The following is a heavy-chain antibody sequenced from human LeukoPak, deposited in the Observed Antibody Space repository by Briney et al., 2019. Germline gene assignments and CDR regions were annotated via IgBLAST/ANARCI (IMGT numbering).Heavy chain of an antibody. J-gene: IGHJ4*02. CDR2: MSPDGSNK. CDR1: GFTVSSNY. CDR3: VTSWCRQQRDY. Sequence: GGSLRLSCAASGFTVSSNYMNWVRQAPGKGLEWVADMSPDGSNKTYVDSVKGRLTISRDNAKQSLYLQMDSLTAEDTAVYYCVTSWCRQQRDYWGQGTLVTVSS. D-gene: IGHD2-8*01. V-gene: IGHV3-7*01.